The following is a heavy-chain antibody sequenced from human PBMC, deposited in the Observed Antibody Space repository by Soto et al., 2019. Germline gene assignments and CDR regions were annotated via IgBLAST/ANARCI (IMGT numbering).Heavy chain of an antibody. D-gene: IGHD2-15*01. J-gene: IGHJ6*02. Sequence: SVKVSCKASGCTFSSYAISWVRQAPGQGLEWMGGIIPIFGTANYAQKFQGRVTITADKSTSTAYMELSSLRYEDTAVYYCARGCGGGSCHYYGMDVWGQGTPVPVSS. CDR2: IIPIFGTA. CDR3: ARGCGGGSCHYYGMDV. CDR1: GCTFSSYA. V-gene: IGHV1-69*06.